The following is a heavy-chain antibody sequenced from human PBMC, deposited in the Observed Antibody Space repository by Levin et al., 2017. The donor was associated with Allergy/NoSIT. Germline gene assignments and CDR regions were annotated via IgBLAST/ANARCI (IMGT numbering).Heavy chain of an antibody. CDR1: GISFSNVW. J-gene: IGHJ6*02. CDR3: TTADPKSGNYFWYGLDV. Sequence: KAGGSLRLSCAASGISFSNVWVSWVRQAPGKGLEWVGHIKSESDGGTRDYPSSVKGRFTISRNEVRNTVYLQMKSLKSEDTAVYYCTTADPKSGNYFWYGLDVWAQGTAVTVSS. D-gene: IGHD3-3*01. V-gene: IGHV3-15*01. CDR2: IKSESDGGTR.